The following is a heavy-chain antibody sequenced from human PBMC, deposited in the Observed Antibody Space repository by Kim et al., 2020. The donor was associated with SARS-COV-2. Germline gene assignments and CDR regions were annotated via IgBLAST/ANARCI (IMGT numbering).Heavy chain of an antibody. CDR3: ARRAYRSGWYYFNY. J-gene: IGHJ4*02. V-gene: IGHV5-51*01. D-gene: IGHD6-19*01. Sequence: SPACRGQVTISADTSISTAYLQWSSLKASDTAMYYCARRAYRSGWYYFNYWGQGTLVTVSS.